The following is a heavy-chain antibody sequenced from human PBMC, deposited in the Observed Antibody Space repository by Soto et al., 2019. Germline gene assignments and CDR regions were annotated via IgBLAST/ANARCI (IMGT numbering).Heavy chain of an antibody. CDR2: IMPVFATP. J-gene: IGHJ6*02. Sequence: QVQLMQSGAEVKKPGSSVKVSCKASGGTFSTSAISWVRQAPGEGLEWVGGIMPVFATPDYAQKFQGRVTISADESTTTAYLELTSLTTGDTAVYYCARDKDRQQLGGNYYYILDVWGQGTAITGSS. CDR3: ARDKDRQQLGGNYYYILDV. V-gene: IGHV1-69*12. CDR1: GGTFSTSA. D-gene: IGHD3-3*02.